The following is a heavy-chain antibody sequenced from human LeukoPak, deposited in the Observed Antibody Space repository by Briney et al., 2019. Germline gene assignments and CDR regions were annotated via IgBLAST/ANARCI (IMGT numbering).Heavy chain of an antibody. J-gene: IGHJ3*02. D-gene: IGHD1-14*01. V-gene: IGHV3-23*01. CDR3: AKPARTDAFDI. Sequence: GGTLRLSCAASGFTFNNYAMNWVRQAPGKGLEWVSSISGSGGRTYYADSVKGRFTISRDNSKNTLYLQMNSLRAEDTAVYYCAKPARTDAFDIWGQGTMVTVSS. CDR2: ISGSGGRT. CDR1: GFTFNNYA.